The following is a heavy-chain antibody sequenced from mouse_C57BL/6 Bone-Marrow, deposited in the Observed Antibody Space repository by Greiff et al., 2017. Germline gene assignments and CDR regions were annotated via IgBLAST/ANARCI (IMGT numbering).Heavy chain of an antibody. D-gene: IGHD2-4*01. J-gene: IGHJ3*01. CDR2: FYPGSGSI. CDR3: ARHEDGYDYDPPWFAY. CDR1: GYTFTEYT. Sequence: LEESGAELVKPGASVKLSCKASGYTFTEYTIHWVKQRSGQGLEWIGWFYPGSGSIKYNEKFKDKATLTADKSSSTVYMELSRLTSEDSAVYFCARHEDGYDYDPPWFAYWGQGTLVTVSA. V-gene: IGHV1-62-2*01.